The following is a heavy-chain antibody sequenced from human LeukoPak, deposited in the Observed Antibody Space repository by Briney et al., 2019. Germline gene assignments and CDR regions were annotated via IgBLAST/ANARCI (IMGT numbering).Heavy chain of an antibody. CDR2: INPNSGGT. D-gene: IGHD1-1*01. V-gene: IGHV1-2*02. CDR1: GYTFTGYY. Sequence: GASVKVSCKASGYTFTGYYMHWVRQAPGQGLEWMGWINPNSGGTNYAQKFQGRVTMTRDTSISTAYMELSRLRSDDTAVYYCARAGHPLDVTSVRAFDIWGQGTMVTVSS. J-gene: IGHJ3*02. CDR3: ARAGHPLDVTSVRAFDI.